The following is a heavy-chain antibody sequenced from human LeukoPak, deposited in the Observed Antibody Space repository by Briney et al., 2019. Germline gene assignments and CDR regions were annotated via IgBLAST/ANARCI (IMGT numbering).Heavy chain of an antibody. V-gene: IGHV3-7*01. CDR2: IKQDGSEK. CDR3: ARGGGYAWDY. Sequence: GGSLRLSCATSGFTFTTYWMNWVRQVPGKGLEWVANIKQDGSEKYYVDSVKGRFTISRDNARNSLYLQMNSLRADDTAVYYCARGGGYAWDYWGQGTLVTVSS. D-gene: IGHD5-12*01. CDR1: GFTFTTYW. J-gene: IGHJ4*02.